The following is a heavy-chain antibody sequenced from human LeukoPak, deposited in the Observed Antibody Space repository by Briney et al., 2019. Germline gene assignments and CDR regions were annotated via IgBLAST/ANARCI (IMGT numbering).Heavy chain of an antibody. CDR3: AKAIRGVIYYFDY. V-gene: IGHV3-7*03. D-gene: IGHD3-10*01. CDR1: GFTFSSYW. J-gene: IGHJ4*02. Sequence: GGSLRLSCAASGFTFSSYWMSWVRQAPGKGLEWVANIKEDGSEKYYVDSVKGRFTISRDNSNNTLYLQMNSLRAEDTAVYYCAKAIRGVIYYFDYWGQGTLVTVSS. CDR2: IKEDGSEK.